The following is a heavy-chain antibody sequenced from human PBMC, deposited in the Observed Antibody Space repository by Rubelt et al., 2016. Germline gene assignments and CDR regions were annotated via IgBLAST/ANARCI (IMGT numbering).Heavy chain of an antibody. CDR1: GGSFSGYY. CDR3: ARTSSGVMWS. V-gene: IGHV4-34*01. CDR2: INHHGNT. D-gene: IGHD6-19*01. J-gene: IGHJ5*02. Sequence: QVQLQQWGAGLVKPSETLSLTCAVYGGSFSGYYWTWIRQTPGKGLEWIGEINHHGNTNYNPSPKSRVIISVDTSKIQFSLKLNSVTAADTAFYYCARTSSGVMWSWGQGTLVTVSS.